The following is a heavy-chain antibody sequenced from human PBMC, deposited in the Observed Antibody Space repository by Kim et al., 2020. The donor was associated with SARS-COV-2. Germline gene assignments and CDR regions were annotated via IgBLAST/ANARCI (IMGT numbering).Heavy chain of an antibody. Sequence: SETLSLTCTVSGGSINTYYWSWIRQPPGKGLEWIVYIYYSGSTNYNPSLKSRVTISVDTSKNQFSLKLSSVTAADTAVYYCARGIGITIFGVVRAFGYM. V-gene: IGHV4-59*01. CDR1: GGSINTYY. D-gene: IGHD3-3*01. CDR2: IYYSGST. CDR3: ARGIGITIFGVVRAFGYM. J-gene: IGHJ6*03.